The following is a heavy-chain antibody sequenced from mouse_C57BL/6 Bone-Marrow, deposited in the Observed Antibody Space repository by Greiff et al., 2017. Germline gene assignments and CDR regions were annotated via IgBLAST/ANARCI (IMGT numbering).Heavy chain of an antibody. CDR1: GYTFTSYG. V-gene: IGHV1-81*01. D-gene: IGHD1-1*01. CDR3: ASLYYYGSSLYYFDY. J-gene: IGHJ2*01. CDR2: IYPRSGNT. Sequence: VQLQESGAELARPGASVKLSCKASGYTFTSYGISWVKQRPGQGLEWIGEIYPRSGNTYYNEKFKGKATLTADKSSSTAYMELRSLTSEDSAVYFCASLYYYGSSLYYFDYWGQGTTLTVSS.